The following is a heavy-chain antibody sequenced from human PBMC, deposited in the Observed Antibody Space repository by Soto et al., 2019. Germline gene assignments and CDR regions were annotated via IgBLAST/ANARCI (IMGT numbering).Heavy chain of an antibody. D-gene: IGHD3-3*01. J-gene: IGHJ6*02. Sequence: QVPLVQSGAEVKKPGSSVKVSCKASGGTFSSYAISWVRQAPGQGLEWTGGIIPIFGTANYAQKFQGRVTITADESTSTAYMELSSLRSEDTAVYYCAGDFWSGYNTDYYYGMDVWGQGTTVTVSS. CDR3: AGDFWSGYNTDYYYGMDV. CDR1: GGTFSSYA. V-gene: IGHV1-69*01. CDR2: IIPIFGTA.